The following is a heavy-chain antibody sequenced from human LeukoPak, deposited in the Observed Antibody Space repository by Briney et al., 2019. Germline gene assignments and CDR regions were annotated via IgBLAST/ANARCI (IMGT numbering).Heavy chain of an antibody. CDR1: GFTFSSYS. CDR3: AKGGYSYGY. D-gene: IGHD5-18*01. CDR2: ISSSSSTI. Sequence: GGSLRLSCAASGFTFSSYSMNWVRQAPGKGLEWVSYISSSSSTIYYADSVKGRFTISRDNSKNTLYLQMNSLRAEDTAVYYCAKGGYSYGYWGQGILVTVSS. V-gene: IGHV3-48*01. J-gene: IGHJ4*02.